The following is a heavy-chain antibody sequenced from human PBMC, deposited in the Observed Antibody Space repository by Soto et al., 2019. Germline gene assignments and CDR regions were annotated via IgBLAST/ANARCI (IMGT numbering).Heavy chain of an antibody. CDR2: IYSGSST. D-gene: IGHD3-16*02. Sequence: EVQLVESGGGLVQPGGSLRLSCAASGFTVSSNYMSWVRQAPGKGLEWVSVIYSGSSTYYADSVKGRFTISRDNSKNTLYLQMNSLRAEDTAVYYCARGTYYDYVWGSYPSHGMDVWGQGTTVTVSS. CDR3: ARGTYYDYVWGSYPSHGMDV. V-gene: IGHV3-66*01. CDR1: GFTVSSNY. J-gene: IGHJ6*02.